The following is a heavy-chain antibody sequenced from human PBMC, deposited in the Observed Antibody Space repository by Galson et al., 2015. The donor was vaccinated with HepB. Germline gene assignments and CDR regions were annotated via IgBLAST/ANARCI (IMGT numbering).Heavy chain of an antibody. D-gene: IGHD2-21*02. CDR3: AKGFLRGVTALVWFDP. CDR1: GFTFSSYG. J-gene: IGHJ5*02. Sequence: SLRLSCAASGFTFSSYGMHWVRQAPGKGLEWVAVISYDGSNKYYADSVKGRFTISRDNSKNTLYLQMNSLRAEDTAVYYCAKGFLRGVTALVWFDPWGQGTLVTVSS. CDR2: ISYDGSNK. V-gene: IGHV3-30*18.